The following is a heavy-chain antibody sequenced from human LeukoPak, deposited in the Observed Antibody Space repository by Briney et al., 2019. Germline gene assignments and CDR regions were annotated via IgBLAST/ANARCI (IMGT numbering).Heavy chain of an antibody. J-gene: IGHJ4*02. CDR2: IRSDGSNK. D-gene: IGHD3-22*01. CDR1: GFTFSTYG. CDR3: VKDQSITTIVGQEYYFDY. V-gene: IGHV3-30*02. Sequence: GGSLRLSCAASGFTFSTYGMHWVRQAPGKGLEWVAFIRSDGSNKYYADSVKGRFTISRDKSKNTLYLQMNSLRAEDTALYYCVKDQSITTIVGQEYYFDYWGQGTLVTVSS.